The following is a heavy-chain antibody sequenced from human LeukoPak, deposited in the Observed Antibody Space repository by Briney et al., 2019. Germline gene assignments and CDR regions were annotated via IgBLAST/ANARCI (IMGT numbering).Heavy chain of an antibody. J-gene: IGHJ4*02. D-gene: IGHD6-19*01. CDR1: GFTFSSYA. CDR2: ISYDGSNK. Sequence: GRSLRLSCAASGFTFSSYAMHWVRQAPGKGLEWVAVISYDGSNKYYADSVKGRFTISRDNSKNTLYLQMNSLRAEDTAVYYCAKDLFGWQWPYNFDYWGQGTLVTVSS. CDR3: AKDLFGWQWPYNFDY. V-gene: IGHV3-30-3*01.